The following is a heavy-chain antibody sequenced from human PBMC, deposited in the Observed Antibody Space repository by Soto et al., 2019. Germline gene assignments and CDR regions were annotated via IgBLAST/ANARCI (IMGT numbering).Heavy chain of an antibody. CDR2: SRNRISSYTT. CDR1: GFNFSDHN. Sequence: EVQLVESGGGLVQPGGSLRLYCAVSGFNFSDHNMDWVRQTPGKGLEWVGRSRNRISSYTTDYAESVKGRFTISRDDSKNSLYLQMNSPRTDDTAVYFCARSMVRKFTSTLTFDYWGQGALVTVSS. V-gene: IGHV3-72*01. D-gene: IGHD3-10*01. CDR3: ARSMVRKFTSTLTFDY. J-gene: IGHJ4*02.